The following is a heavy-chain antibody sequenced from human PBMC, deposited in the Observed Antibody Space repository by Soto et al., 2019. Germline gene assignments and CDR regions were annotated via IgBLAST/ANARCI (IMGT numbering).Heavy chain of an antibody. CDR1: GFTFSSYA. V-gene: IGHV3-30-3*01. D-gene: IGHD6-13*01. J-gene: IGHJ4*02. CDR2: ISYDGSNK. Sequence: GGSLRLSCAASGFTFSSYAMHWVRQAPGKGLEWVAVISYDGSNKYYADSVKGRFTISRDNSKDTLYLQMNSLRAEDTAVYYCARESSSWFDYWGQGTLVTVSS. CDR3: ARESSSWFDY.